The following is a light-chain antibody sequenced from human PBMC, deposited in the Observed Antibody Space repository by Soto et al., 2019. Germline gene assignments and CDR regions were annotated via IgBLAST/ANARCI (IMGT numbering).Light chain of an antibody. V-gene: IGLV2-14*01. Sequence: QSALTQPASVSGSPGQSITISCTGTSGDIGGYNYVSWYQQHPGKAPKLLISEVSNRPSGVSHRFSGSKSGNTASLTISGLQAEDEADYYCCSYAGSSTLSVFGTGTKVTVL. CDR1: SGDIGGYNY. CDR3: CSYAGSSTLSV. CDR2: EVS. J-gene: IGLJ1*01.